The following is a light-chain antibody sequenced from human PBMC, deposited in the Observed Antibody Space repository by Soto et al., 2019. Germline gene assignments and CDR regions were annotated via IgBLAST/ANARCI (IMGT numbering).Light chain of an antibody. CDR2: DAS. J-gene: IGKJ2*01. CDR1: QDISNY. Sequence: QMTQSPSSLSASVGDRITITCQASQDISNYLNCYQQKPGKAPKLLIYDASNLETGVPSRFSGSGSGTDFAFTISSLQPEDIATYYCQQFDNFLDTFGQGTKLEIK. CDR3: QQFDNFLDT. V-gene: IGKV1-33*01.